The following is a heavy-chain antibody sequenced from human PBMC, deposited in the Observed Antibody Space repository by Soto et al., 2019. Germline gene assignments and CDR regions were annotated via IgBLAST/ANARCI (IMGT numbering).Heavy chain of an antibody. Sequence: EVQLVESGGGPVRPGGSLKLSCAASGFNFITYSLSWVRQAPGKGLEWVASISSSAVYIDYADSVKGRFTISRDNANNSLYLQMNSLRAEDTATYYCVRDGFDYYDTERLYFDKWGQGTLVTVSP. V-gene: IGHV3-21*01. CDR2: ISSSAVYI. CDR3: VRDGFDYYDTERLYFDK. CDR1: GFNFITYS. J-gene: IGHJ4*02. D-gene: IGHD3-22*01.